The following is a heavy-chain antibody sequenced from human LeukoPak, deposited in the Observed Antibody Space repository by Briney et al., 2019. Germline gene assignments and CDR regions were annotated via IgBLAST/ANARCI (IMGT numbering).Heavy chain of an antibody. CDR3: ARQSYYYDSSGYYETTDY. D-gene: IGHD3-22*01. CDR2: INSDGSST. Sequence: PGGSLRLSCVVSGFTFSSYAMSWVRQAPGKGLVWVSRINSDGSSTSYADSVKGRFTISRDNAKNTLYLQMNSLRAEDTAVYYCARQSYYYDSSGYYETTDYWGQGTLVTVSS. CDR1: GFTFSSYA. J-gene: IGHJ4*02. V-gene: IGHV3-74*01.